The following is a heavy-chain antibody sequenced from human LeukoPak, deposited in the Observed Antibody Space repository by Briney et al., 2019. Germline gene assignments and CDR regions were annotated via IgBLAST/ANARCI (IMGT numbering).Heavy chain of an antibody. D-gene: IGHD1-26*01. V-gene: IGHV3-7*01. CDR1: GFTSTDYW. Sequence: PGGSLRLSCAASGFTSTDYWMTWVRQVPGKGLEWVANIHKAGSESYYVDSVKGRFAISRDNAKNSLYLQLSSLRVDDTAVYYCARVGTWELQRVFEYWGQGTLVTVSS. J-gene: IGHJ4*02. CDR3: ARVGTWELQRVFEY. CDR2: IHKAGSES.